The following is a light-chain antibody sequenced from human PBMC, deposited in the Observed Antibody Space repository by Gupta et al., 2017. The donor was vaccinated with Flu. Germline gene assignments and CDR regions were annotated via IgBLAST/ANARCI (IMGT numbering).Light chain of an antibody. CDR2: RAF. V-gene: IGKV3-20*01. Sequence: EVVLTQSPGTLPLSPGDTATLSCRASESINTRPLAWYQQKPGQAPRLLIYRAFYRATGVPDRFSGSGSGTDFTLTITRLEPEDFSVYFCQQFDSSPLYSFGQGTKLEIK. J-gene: IGKJ2*03. CDR1: ESINTRP. CDR3: QQFDSSPLYS.